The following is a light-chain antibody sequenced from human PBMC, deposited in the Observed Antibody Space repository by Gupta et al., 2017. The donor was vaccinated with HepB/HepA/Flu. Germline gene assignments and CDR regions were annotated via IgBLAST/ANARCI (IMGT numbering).Light chain of an antibody. J-gene: IGKJ4*01. CDR1: QSVSSSY. V-gene: IGKV3-20*01. CDR3: QHEGNSPII. CDR2: GAS. Sequence: EIVLTQSRGTLSLSPGERATLSCRASQSVSSSYLAWYQQKPGQAPRLLIYGASSRATGIPDRFSGSGSETEFTLTISRLEPEDFAVYCCQHEGNSPIIFGGGTKVEIK.